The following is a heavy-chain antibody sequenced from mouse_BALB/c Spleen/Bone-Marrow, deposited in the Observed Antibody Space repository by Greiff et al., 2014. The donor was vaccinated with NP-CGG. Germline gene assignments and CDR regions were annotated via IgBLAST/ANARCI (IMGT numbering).Heavy chain of an antibody. CDR2: TDPANGNT. D-gene: IGHD2-1*01. J-gene: IGHJ4*01. Sequence: VQLQQSGAELVKPGASVKVSCTASGFNIKDTYMHWVKQRPEQGLEWIGRTDPANGNTKYDPKFQGKATITADTSSNTAYLQLSSLTSEDTAVYYCARYGNYCYAMDYWGQGTSVTVSS. V-gene: IGHV14-3*02. CDR1: GFNIKDTY. CDR3: ARYGNYCYAMDY.